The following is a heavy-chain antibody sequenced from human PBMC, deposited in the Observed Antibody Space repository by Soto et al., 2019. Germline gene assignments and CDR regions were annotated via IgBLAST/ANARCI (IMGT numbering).Heavy chain of an antibody. D-gene: IGHD3-3*01. CDR1: GGSFKSGSYS. CDR3: ARDFAYFDS. J-gene: IGHJ4*02. CDR2: VHHTGRT. V-gene: IGHV4-61*01. Sequence: SETLSLTCTVSGGSFKSGSYSWSWIRQPPGKGLEWIGYVHHTGRTSYNPSLKSRVSISMDTSKNQFSLNLDSVTAADTAVYSCARDFAYFDSWGQGTLVTVSS.